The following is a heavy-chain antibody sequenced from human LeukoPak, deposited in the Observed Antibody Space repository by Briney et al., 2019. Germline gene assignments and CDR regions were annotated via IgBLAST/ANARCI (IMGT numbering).Heavy chain of an antibody. J-gene: IGHJ4*02. CDR2: ISTSSAYI. D-gene: IGHD6-13*01. Sequence: PGGSLRLSCAASGFTFSSYSMSWVRQAPGKGLEWVSSISTSSAYIYYAASVRGRFTISRDNAKNSLYLQMNSLRAEDTAVYYCARGRSGGILMDGYWGQGTLVTVSS. V-gene: IGHV3-21*01. CDR1: GFTFSSYS. CDR3: ARGRSGGILMDGY.